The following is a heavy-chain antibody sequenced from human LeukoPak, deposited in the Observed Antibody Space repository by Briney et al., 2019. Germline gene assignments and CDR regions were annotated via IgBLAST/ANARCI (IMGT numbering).Heavy chain of an antibody. J-gene: IGHJ4*02. D-gene: IGHD3-16*02. CDR1: GGSISSYY. V-gene: IGHV4-59*01. Sequence: SETLSLTCTVSGGSISSYYWSWIRQPPGKGLEWIGYIYYSGSTNYNPSLKSRVTISVDTSKNQFSLKLSSVTAADTAVYYCARGLDDYVWGSYRYTLDYWGQGTLVTVSS. CDR3: ARGLDDYVWGSYRYTLDY. CDR2: IYYSGST.